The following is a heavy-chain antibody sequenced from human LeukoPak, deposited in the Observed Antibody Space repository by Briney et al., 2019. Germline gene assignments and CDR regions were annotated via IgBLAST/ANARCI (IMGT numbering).Heavy chain of an antibody. CDR2: IIPILGIA. V-gene: IGHV1-69*04. CDR3: ARDRIAAAARDFDY. Sequence: SVKVSCKASGGTFSSYAISWVRQTPGQGLERMGRIIPILGIANYAQKFQGRVTITADKSTSTAYMELSSLRSEDTAVYYCARDRIAAAARDFDYWGQGTLVTVSS. CDR1: GGTFSSYA. J-gene: IGHJ4*02. D-gene: IGHD6-13*01.